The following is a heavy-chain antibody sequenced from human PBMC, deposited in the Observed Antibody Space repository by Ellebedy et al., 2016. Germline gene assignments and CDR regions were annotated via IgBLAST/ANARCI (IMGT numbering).Heavy chain of an antibody. CDR1: GYTFTGYY. D-gene: IGHD6-13*01. J-gene: IGHJ6*02. CDR2: INPNTGGT. V-gene: IGHV1-2*02. CDR3: AKVYTTSWYLEV. Sequence: ASVKVSXXASGYTFTGYYMHWVRQAPGQGLEWMGWINPNTGGTNYAQKFHGRVTMTRDMSISTAYMELSRLRSDDTAVYYCAKVYTTSWYLEVWGHGTTATVSS.